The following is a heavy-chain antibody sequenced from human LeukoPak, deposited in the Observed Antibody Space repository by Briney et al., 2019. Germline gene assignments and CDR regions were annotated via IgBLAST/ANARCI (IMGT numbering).Heavy chain of an antibody. Sequence: PSETLSLTCTVSGGSISSYYWSWIRQPPGKGLEWIGYIYYSGSTNYNPSLKSRVTISVDTSKNQFSLKLSSVTAADTAVYYCARDSKIRYFDWAQNYYYGMDVWGKGTTVTVSS. V-gene: IGHV4-59*12. J-gene: IGHJ6*04. D-gene: IGHD3-9*01. CDR1: GGSISSYY. CDR2: IYYSGST. CDR3: ARDSKIRYFDWAQNYYYGMDV.